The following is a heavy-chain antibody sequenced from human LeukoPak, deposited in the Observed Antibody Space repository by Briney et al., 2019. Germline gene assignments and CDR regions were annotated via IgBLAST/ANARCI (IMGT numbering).Heavy chain of an antibody. CDR3: ARGDCSSDTCYLPEYFQH. CDR2: ISAYNGHT. D-gene: IGHD2-15*01. J-gene: IGHJ1*01. V-gene: IGHV1-18*01. CDR1: GNTFTSYG. Sequence: ASVKISCKASGNTFTSYGISWVRQAPGQGLEWMGWISAYNGHTNYAQKLQGRVTMTTDTSTSTAYMELRSLRPDDTAVYYCARGDCSSDTCYLPEYFQHWGQGTLVTVSS.